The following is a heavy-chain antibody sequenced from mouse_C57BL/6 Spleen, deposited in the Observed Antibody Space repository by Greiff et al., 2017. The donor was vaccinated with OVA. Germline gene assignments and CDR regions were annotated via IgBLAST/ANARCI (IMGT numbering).Heavy chain of an antibody. CDR3: AREDTFMVTRFAY. D-gene: IGHD2-2*01. CDR1: GYAFTNYL. CDR2: INPGSGGT. V-gene: IGHV1-54*01. J-gene: IGHJ3*01. Sequence: QVQLQQSGAELVRPGTSVKVSCKASGYAFTNYLIEWVKQRPGQGLEWIGVINPGSGGTNYNEKFKGKATLTADKSSSTAYMQLSSLTSEDSAVYFCAREDTFMVTRFAYWGQGTLVTVSA.